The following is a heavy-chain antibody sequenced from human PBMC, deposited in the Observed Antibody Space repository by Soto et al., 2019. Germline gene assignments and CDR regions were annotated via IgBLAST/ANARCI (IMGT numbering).Heavy chain of an antibody. D-gene: IGHD6-6*01. J-gene: IGHJ6*02. Sequence: GGSLRLSCAASGFTFSSYSMNWVRQAPGKGLEWVSSISSSSSYIYYADSVKGRFTISRDNAKNSLYLQMNSLRAEDTAVYYCARDLIKRIAARPVYYYGMDVWGQGNTVTVSS. V-gene: IGHV3-21*01. CDR3: ARDLIKRIAARPVYYYGMDV. CDR2: ISSSSSYI. CDR1: GFTFSSYS.